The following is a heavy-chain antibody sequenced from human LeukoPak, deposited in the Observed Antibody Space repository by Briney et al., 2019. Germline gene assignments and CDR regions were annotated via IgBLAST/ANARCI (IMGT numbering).Heavy chain of an antibody. V-gene: IGHV4-30-4*01. CDR3: ARSLAVAGPHDAFDI. CDR1: GGSISSGDYY. J-gene: IGHJ3*02. CDR2: IYYSGST. D-gene: IGHD6-19*01. Sequence: RPSETLSLTCTVSGGSISSGDYYWSWIRQPPGKGLEWIGYIYYSGSTYYNPSLKSRVTISVDTSKNQFSLKLSSVTAADTAVYYCARSLAVAGPHDAFDIWGQGTMVTVSS.